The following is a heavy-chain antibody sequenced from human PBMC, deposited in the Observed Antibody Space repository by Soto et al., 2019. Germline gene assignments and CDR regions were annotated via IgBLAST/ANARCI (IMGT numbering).Heavy chain of an antibody. CDR1: GYTFTSYD. Sequence: QVQLVQSGAEVKKPGASVKVSCKASGYTFTSYDINWVRQATGQGLEWMGWMNPNSGNTGYAQKFQGRVTMTRNTSISTAYMELSSLRSEDTAVYYWARGRRGYSGYDFSDFDYWGQGTLVTVSS. CDR3: ARGRRGYSGYDFSDFDY. CDR2: MNPNSGNT. D-gene: IGHD5-12*01. J-gene: IGHJ4*02. V-gene: IGHV1-8*01.